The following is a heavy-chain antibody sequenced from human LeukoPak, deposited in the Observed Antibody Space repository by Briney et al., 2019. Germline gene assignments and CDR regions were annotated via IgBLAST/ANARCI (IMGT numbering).Heavy chain of an antibody. V-gene: IGHV4-59*12. Sequence: SETLPLTCTVSGGSISSYYWSWIRQPPGKGLEWIGYIYYSGSTNYNPSLKSRVTISVDTSKNQFSLKLSSVTAADTAVYYCARGLRFDYWGQGTLVTVSS. J-gene: IGHJ4*02. D-gene: IGHD5-18*01. CDR1: GGSISSYY. CDR2: IYYSGST. CDR3: ARGLRFDY.